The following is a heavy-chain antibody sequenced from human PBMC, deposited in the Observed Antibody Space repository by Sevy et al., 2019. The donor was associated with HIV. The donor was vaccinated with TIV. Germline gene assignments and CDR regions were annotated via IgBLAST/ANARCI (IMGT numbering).Heavy chain of an antibody. CDR2: ISYDGSNK. CDR1: GFTFSSYA. CDR3: ARDLGFTIFGYYGMDV. J-gene: IGHJ6*02. Sequence: GGSLRLSCAASGFTFSSYAMHWVRQAPGKGLEWVAVISYDGSNKYYADSVKGRFTISRDNSKNTLYLQMNSLRAEDTAVYYCARDLGFTIFGYYGMDVWGQGTTVTVSS. V-gene: IGHV3-30-3*01. D-gene: IGHD3-3*01.